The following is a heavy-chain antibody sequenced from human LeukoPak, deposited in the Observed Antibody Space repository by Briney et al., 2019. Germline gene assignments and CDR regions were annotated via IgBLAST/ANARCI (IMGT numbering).Heavy chain of an antibody. Sequence: PSETLSLTCTVSGGSINSQSYYWGWIRQPPGKGLEWIGSVYYDGTSYSNPSLKSRVAILVDTSRDQFSLDLSFVTAADTALYYCVRHISTNTGYFDSCGQGTLVSVSS. J-gene: IGHJ4*02. CDR2: VYYDGTS. CDR3: VRHISTNTGYFDS. V-gene: IGHV4-39*01. CDR1: GGSINSQSYY. D-gene: IGHD5-24*01.